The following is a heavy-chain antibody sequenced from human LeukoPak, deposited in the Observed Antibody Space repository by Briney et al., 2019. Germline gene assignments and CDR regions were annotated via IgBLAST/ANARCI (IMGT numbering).Heavy chain of an antibody. CDR2: INHSGST. Sequence: PSETLSLTCAVYGGSFSAYYWNWIRQPPGKGLEWIGEINHSGSTNYNPSLKSRVTISVDTSKNQFSLKLSSVTAADTALYYCASEERFGELLYTYWSQGILVTVSS. V-gene: IGHV4-34*01. CDR1: GGSFSAYY. J-gene: IGHJ4*02. D-gene: IGHD3-10*01. CDR3: ASEERFGELLYTY.